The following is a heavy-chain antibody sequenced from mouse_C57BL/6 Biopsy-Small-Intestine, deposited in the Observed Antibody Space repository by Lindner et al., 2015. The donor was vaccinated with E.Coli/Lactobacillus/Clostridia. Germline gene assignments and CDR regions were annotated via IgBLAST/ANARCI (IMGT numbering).Heavy chain of an antibody. CDR1: GFTFSDYG. V-gene: IGHV5-17*01. Sequence: VQLQESGGGLVKPGGSLKLSCAASGFTFSDYGMHWVRQAPEKGLEWVAYISSGSSTIYYADTVKGRFTISRDNAKNTLFLQMTSLRSEDTAMYYCARTGSSLFAYWGQGTLVTVSA. CDR3: ARTGSSLFAY. CDR2: ISSGSSTI. D-gene: IGHD6-1*01. J-gene: IGHJ3*01.